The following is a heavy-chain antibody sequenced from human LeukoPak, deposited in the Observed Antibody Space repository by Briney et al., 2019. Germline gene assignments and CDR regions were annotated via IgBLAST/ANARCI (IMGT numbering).Heavy chain of an antibody. J-gene: IGHJ3*02. CDR3: ARVRYSGVGGRFDAFDI. Sequence: GGSLRLSCTASGFTFGEYAVSWFRRAPGKGLEWVGSIRTKPYGGTTESAASVKGRFSISRDASETIAYLQMNSLRTEDTAVYYCARVRYSGVGGRFDAFDIWGQGTMVTVSS. D-gene: IGHD5-12*01. V-gene: IGHV3-49*03. CDR2: IRTKPYGGTT. CDR1: GFTFGEYA.